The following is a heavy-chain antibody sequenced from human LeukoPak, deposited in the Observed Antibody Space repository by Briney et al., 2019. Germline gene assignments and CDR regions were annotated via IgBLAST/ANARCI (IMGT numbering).Heavy chain of an antibody. CDR1: GFTFDIAW. CDR2: IKSKNDGAAT. D-gene: IGHD5-24*01. CDR3: VRRDAYKPRYFMDV. V-gene: IGHV3-15*01. J-gene: IGHJ6*03. Sequence: GGSLRLSCAVSGFTFDIAWMNWVRQAPGEGLEWLGRIKSKNDGAATDYAAPVRGRFTISTDDSKNTLYLQMNSLKTEDTAVYYCVRRDAYKPRYFMDVWGKGATVTVSS.